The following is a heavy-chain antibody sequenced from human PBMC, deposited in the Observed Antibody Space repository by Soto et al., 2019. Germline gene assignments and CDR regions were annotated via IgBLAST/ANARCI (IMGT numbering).Heavy chain of an antibody. CDR2: TYYSRST. D-gene: IGHD6-13*01. Sequence: SETLSLTCTVSGGSISSSSYYWGWIRQPPGKGLEWIGSTYYSRSTYYNPSLKSRVTISVDTSKNQFSLKLSSVTAAATAVYYWRVNYYYYATDFCGTGTTVTVSS. J-gene: IGHJ6*04. V-gene: IGHV4-39*01. CDR3: RVNYYYYATDF. CDR1: GGSISSSSYY.